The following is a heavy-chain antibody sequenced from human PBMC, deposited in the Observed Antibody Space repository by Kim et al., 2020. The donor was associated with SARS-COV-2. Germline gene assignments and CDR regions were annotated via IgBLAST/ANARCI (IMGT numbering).Heavy chain of an antibody. J-gene: IGHJ4*02. D-gene: IGHD2-2*01. CDR2: ISSSGSTI. CDR3: ARVGGYCSSTSCYRDY. V-gene: IGHV3-48*03. CDR1: RFTFSSYE. Sequence: GGSLRLSCAASRFTFSSYEMNWVRQAPGKGLEWVSYISSSGSTIYYADSVKGRFTISRDNAKNSLYLQMNSLRAEDTAVYYCARVGGYCSSTSCYRDYWGQGTLVTVSS.